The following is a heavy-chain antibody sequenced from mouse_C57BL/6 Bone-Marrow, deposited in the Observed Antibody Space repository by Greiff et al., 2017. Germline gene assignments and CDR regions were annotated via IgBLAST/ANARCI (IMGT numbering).Heavy chain of an antibody. CDR1: GYSITSGYY. V-gene: IGHV3-6*01. Sequence: EESGPGLVKPSQSLSLTCSVTGYSITSGYYWNWIRQFPGNKLEWMGYISYDGSNNYNPSLKNRISITRDTSKNQFFLKLNSVTTEDTATYYCARADAMDYWGQGTSVTVSS. CDR2: ISYDGSN. CDR3: ARADAMDY. J-gene: IGHJ4*01.